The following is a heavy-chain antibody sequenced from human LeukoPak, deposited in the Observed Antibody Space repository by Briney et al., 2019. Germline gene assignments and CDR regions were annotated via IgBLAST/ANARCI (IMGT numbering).Heavy chain of an antibody. Sequence: PSETLSLTCTVSGGSISSYYWSWIRQPPGKGLEWIGYIYYSGSTNYNPSLKSRVTISVDTSKNQLSLKLSPVTAADTAVYYCARSPIRSSLDYWGQGTLVTVSS. CDR1: GGSISSYY. CDR3: ARSPIRSSLDY. J-gene: IGHJ4*02. CDR2: IYYSGST. D-gene: IGHD6-13*01. V-gene: IGHV4-59*08.